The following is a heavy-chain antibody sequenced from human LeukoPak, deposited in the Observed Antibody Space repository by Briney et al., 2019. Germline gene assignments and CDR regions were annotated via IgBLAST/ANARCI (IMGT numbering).Heavy chain of an antibody. V-gene: IGHV7-4-1*02. CDR1: GYTFTSYD. CDR2: INTNTGNP. D-gene: IGHD2-15*01. J-gene: IGHJ5*02. Sequence: ASVKVSCKASGYTFTSYDINWVRQATGQGLEWMGWINTNTGNPTYAQGFTGRFVFSLDTSVSTAYLRISSLKAEDTAVYYCARGYCSGGSCPNWFDPWGQGTLVTVSS. CDR3: ARGYCSGGSCPNWFDP.